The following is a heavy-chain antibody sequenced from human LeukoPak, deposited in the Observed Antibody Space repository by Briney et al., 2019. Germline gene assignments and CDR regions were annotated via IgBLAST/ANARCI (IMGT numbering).Heavy chain of an antibody. CDR3: ARGQWLPVFDF. CDR1: GGFNTHYY. Sequence: SSETLSLTCSVSGGFNTHYYWSWIRQPPGKGLEWIGCIYHSGSTNYNPSLKSRVTISVDTSKNHFSLKLSSVTAADTAVYYCARGQWLPVFDFWGQGTLVTVSS. V-gene: IGHV4-59*01. J-gene: IGHJ4*02. D-gene: IGHD3-22*01. CDR2: IYHSGST.